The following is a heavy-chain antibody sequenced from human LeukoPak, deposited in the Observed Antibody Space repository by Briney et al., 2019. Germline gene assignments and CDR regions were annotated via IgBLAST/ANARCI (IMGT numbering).Heavy chain of an antibody. Sequence: SETLSLTCTVYSESFSGGYWSWIRQPPGKGLDWIGEISHNEGINYSPSLKSRVTISVDTSKNQFSLKLASMTAADTAVYYCARGLDRSKTGYWGQGSLVTVSS. CDR1: SESFSGGY. D-gene: IGHD1-1*01. CDR3: ARGLDRSKTGY. V-gene: IGHV4-34*01. J-gene: IGHJ4*02. CDR2: ISHNEGI.